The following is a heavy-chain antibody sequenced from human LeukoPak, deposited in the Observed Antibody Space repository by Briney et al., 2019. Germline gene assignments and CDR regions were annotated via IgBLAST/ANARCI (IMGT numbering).Heavy chain of an antibody. Sequence: GGSLRLSCAASGVNVSSDYMSWVRQAPGKGLEWVSLIYSGGNSYYADSVKGRFTIYRDNSKNTLYLQMSSLTTEDTAIYYCAKRMSFGGPGTLVTVSS. CDR3: AKRMSF. CDR1: GVNVSSDY. CDR2: IYSGGNS. J-gene: IGHJ4*02. D-gene: IGHD3-10*01. V-gene: IGHV3-53*05.